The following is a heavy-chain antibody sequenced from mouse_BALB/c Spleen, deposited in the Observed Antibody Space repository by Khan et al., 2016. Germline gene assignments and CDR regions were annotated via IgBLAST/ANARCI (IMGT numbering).Heavy chain of an antibody. CDR1: GYTFTNYG. J-gene: IGHJ3*01. CDR3: AEDCSGSNWFAY. CDR2: INTNTGEP. D-gene: IGHD1-1*01. V-gene: IGHV9-3*02. Sequence: QIQLVQSGPELKKPGETVKISCKASGYTFTNYGMNWVKQAPGKGLKWMGWINTNTGEPTYAEEFKGRFAFSLEPPASTAYLQINNLKNEDTATYCCAEDCSGSNWFAYWGQGTLVTVSA.